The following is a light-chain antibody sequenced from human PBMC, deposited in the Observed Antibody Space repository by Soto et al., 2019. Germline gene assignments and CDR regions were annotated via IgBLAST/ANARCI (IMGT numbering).Light chain of an antibody. V-gene: IGLV2-14*01. J-gene: IGLJ3*02. Sequence: QSALTQPASVSGSPGQSITISCSGTSSDVGGYNSVSWYQQHPGKAPKVMIYDVSNRPSGVSNRFSGSKSGNTASLTISGLQAEDEADNYCSSYTSSSTVVFGGGTKLTVL. CDR1: SSDVGGYNS. CDR2: DVS. CDR3: SSYTSSSTVV.